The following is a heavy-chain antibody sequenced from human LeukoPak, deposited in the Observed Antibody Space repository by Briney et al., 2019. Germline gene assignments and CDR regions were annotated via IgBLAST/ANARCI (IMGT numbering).Heavy chain of an antibody. CDR2: ISASGTT. Sequence: SETLSLTCTVSGASISSDYWNWIRQPARKGLEWIGRISASGTTNSNPALKSRVTMSVDSSKNQFSLKLSSVTAADTAVYYCARKIVVVPAGREYYYYMDVWGKGTTVTVSS. V-gene: IGHV4-4*07. D-gene: IGHD2-2*01. CDR1: GASISSDY. CDR3: ARKIVVVPAGREYYYYMDV. J-gene: IGHJ6*03.